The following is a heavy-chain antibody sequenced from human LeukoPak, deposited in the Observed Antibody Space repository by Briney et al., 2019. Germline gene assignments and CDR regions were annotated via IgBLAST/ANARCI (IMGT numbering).Heavy chain of an antibody. V-gene: IGHV3-23*01. Sequence: PGGSLRLSCAASGFTFSNYAMSWVRQAPGRGLEGSPPFRGSSGLTYYADSVKGRFTISRDNSKNTLFLQMNSLRAEDTAVYYCARRGESASYGDYRFDYWGQGTLVTVSS. CDR3: ARRGESASYGDYRFDY. D-gene: IGHD4-17*01. CDR2: FRGSSGLT. J-gene: IGHJ4*02. CDR1: GFTFSNYA.